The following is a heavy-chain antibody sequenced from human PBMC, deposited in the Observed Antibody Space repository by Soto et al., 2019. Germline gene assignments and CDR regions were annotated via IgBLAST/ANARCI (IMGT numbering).Heavy chain of an antibody. J-gene: IGHJ5*02. CDR1: GGSVSSGDYY. V-gene: IGHV4-61*08. CDR2: IYYSGST. CDR3: ARIPVDTYMINWFDP. D-gene: IGHD5-18*01. Sequence: PSETLSLTCTVSGGSVSSGDYYWRWIRQPPGKGLEWIGYIYYSGSTNYNPSLKSRVSISLDTSKNQFSLRLTSVTAADTAVYYCARIPVDTYMINWFDPWGQGTLVTVSS.